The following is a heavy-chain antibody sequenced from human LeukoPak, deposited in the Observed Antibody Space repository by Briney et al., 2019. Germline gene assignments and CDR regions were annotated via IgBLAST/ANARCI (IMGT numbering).Heavy chain of an antibody. V-gene: IGHV3-33*01. Sequence: GRFLRLSCAASGFTFSSYGMHWARQAPGKGLEWVAVIWYDGSNKYYADSVKGRFTISRDNSKNTLYLQMNSLRAEDTAVYYCARDPPRYSSGWPFDYWGQGTLVTVSS. J-gene: IGHJ4*02. CDR1: GFTFSSYG. D-gene: IGHD6-19*01. CDR2: IWYDGSNK. CDR3: ARDPPRYSSGWPFDY.